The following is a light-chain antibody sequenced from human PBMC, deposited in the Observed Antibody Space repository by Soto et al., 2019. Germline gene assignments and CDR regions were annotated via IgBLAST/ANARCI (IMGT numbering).Light chain of an antibody. Sequence: QSALTQPASVSGSPGQSITISCTGTSSDVGSYNLVSWYQQHPGTAPKLMIYEDYKRASGVSNRFSGSTSGITASLTISVLQAEDEADYYCCSYAGSSTWVFGGGTKLTVL. CDR1: SSDVGSYNL. CDR3: CSYAGSSTWV. CDR2: EDY. V-gene: IGLV2-23*01. J-gene: IGLJ3*02.